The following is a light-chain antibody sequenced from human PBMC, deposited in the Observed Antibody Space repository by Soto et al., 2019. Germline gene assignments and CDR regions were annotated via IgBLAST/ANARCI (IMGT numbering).Light chain of an antibody. CDR2: DAS. CDR3: QQRSTWPYT. V-gene: IGKV3-11*01. CDR1: QSVSRY. Sequence: EIVLTQSPATLSLSPGERATLSCRASQSVSRYVAWYQQKPGQAPRLLIFDASTRATGIPARFSGSGSGTDFTLTISSLEPEEFAVYYCQQRSTWPYTFGQGTKVYIK. J-gene: IGKJ2*01.